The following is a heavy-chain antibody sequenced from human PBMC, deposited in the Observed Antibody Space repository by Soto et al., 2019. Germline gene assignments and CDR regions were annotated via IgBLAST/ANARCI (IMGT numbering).Heavy chain of an antibody. Sequence: QLQLQESGSGLVKPSQTLSLTCADSGGSISSGGYSWNWIRQPPGKGLEWIGYIYHSGSTYYNPSLKSRVTISVDRSKNQFSLKLSSVTAADTAVYYCASSHAGAHITAAVHWGQGTLVTVSS. D-gene: IGHD6-13*01. J-gene: IGHJ4*02. V-gene: IGHV4-30-2*01. CDR1: GGSISSGGYS. CDR2: IYHSGST. CDR3: ASSHAGAHITAAVH.